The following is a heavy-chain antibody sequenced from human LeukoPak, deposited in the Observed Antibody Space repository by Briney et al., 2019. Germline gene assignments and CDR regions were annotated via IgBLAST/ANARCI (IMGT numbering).Heavy chain of an antibody. CDR3: ARVWVCSNGVCPDVFDY. D-gene: IGHD2-8*01. J-gene: IGHJ4*02. Sequence: ASVKVSCKASGYTFTSYYMHWVRQAPGQGLEWMGWINPNSGDTHYAQRFQGRVTMTRDTSISTAYMEVSRLRTDDTAVYYCARVWVCSNGVCPDVFDYWGQGTLVTVSS. CDR2: INPNSGDT. V-gene: IGHV1-2*02. CDR1: GYTFTSYY.